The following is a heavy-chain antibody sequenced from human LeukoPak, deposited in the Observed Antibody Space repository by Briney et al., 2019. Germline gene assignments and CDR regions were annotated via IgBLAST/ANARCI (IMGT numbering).Heavy chain of an antibody. D-gene: IGHD4-11*01. CDR1: GYSFTSYW. CDR3: ARGSTVTTRTFDY. V-gene: IGHV5-51*01. Sequence: GGALKVSRKGSGYSFTSYWIGRGRQMPGKSLEGMGIIYPGDSDTRYSPSFQGQVTISADKSISTAYLQWSSLKASDTAMYYCARGSTVTTRTFDYWGQGTLVTVSS. CDR2: IYPGDSDT. J-gene: IGHJ4*02.